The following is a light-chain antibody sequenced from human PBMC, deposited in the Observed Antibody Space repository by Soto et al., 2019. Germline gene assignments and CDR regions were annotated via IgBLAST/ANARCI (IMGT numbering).Light chain of an antibody. Sequence: TKSLAAVSVTTEERATLSYKASQSVSSILAWSQQKPGQAPRLLIYGASTRATGIPARFSGSGSGTEFTLTISSLQSEDFTVYNCQDYNNRPLSFGQGSKV. CDR2: GAS. V-gene: IGKV3-15*01. CDR3: QDYNNRPLS. J-gene: IGKJ1*01. CDR1: QSVSSI.